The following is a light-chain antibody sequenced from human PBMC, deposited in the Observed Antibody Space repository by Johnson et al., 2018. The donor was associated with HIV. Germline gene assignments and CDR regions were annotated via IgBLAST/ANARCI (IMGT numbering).Light chain of an antibody. J-gene: IGLJ1*01. CDR3: GTWARSLSAPYV. CDR2: ENN. V-gene: IGLV1-51*02. CDR1: SSNFGNNY. Sequence: QSVLTQPPSVSAAPGQKVTISCSTNSSNFGNNYVSWYQQLPGTAPKLLIYENNKRPSGIPDRFSGSKSGTSATLGITGLQTGDEADYYCGTWARSLSAPYVFGTGTKVTVL.